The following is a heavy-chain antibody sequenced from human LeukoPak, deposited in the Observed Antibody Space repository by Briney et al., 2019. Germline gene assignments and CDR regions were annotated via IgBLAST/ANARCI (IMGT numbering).Heavy chain of an antibody. CDR3: ATSARGMTTIDY. CDR1: GYTLTELS. CDR2: FDPEDGET. V-gene: IGHV1-24*01. J-gene: IGHJ4*02. D-gene: IGHD4-17*01. Sequence: GASVKVSCTVSGYTLTELSMHWVRQAPGKGLEWMGGFDPEDGETIYAQKFQGRVTMTEDTSTDTAYMELSSLRSEDTAVYYCATSARGMTTIDYWGQGTLVTVSS.